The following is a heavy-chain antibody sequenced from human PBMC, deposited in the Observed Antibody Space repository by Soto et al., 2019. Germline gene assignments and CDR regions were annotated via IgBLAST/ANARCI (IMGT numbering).Heavy chain of an antibody. D-gene: IGHD2-2*02. CDR2: ISTDSSYI. J-gene: IGHJ6*02. CDR3: ARGHCSRTSCYTGGYYYYGMDF. CDR1: GFTFSSYA. V-gene: IGHV3-21*06. Sequence: GSLRLSCAASGFTFSSYAMAWVRQAPGKGLEWVSSISTDSSYIYYADSVKGRFTISRDNAKNSLYLQMNSLRAEDTAVYYCARGHCSRTSCYTGGYYYYGMDFWGQGTTVTVSS.